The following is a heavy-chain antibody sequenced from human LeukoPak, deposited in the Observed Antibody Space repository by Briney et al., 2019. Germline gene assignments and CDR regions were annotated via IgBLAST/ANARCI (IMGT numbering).Heavy chain of an antibody. Sequence: ASVKVTCKASGYTFTSYGISWVRQAPGQGLEWMGWISAYNGNTNNAQKLQGRVTMTTDTYTSTAYMELRSLRSDDTAVYYCAREVVSLYYYGSGSYPYYVMDVWGQGTTVTVSS. CDR1: GYTFTSYG. J-gene: IGHJ6*02. V-gene: IGHV1-18*01. CDR3: AREVVSLYYYGSGSYPYYVMDV. CDR2: ISAYNGNT. D-gene: IGHD3-10*01.